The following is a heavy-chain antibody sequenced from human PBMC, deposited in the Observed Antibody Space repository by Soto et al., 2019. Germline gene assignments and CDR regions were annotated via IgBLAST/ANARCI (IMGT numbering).Heavy chain of an antibody. J-gene: IGHJ4*02. CDR2: ISSSSSYI. CDR1: GSTFSSYS. D-gene: IGHD3-22*01. V-gene: IGHV3-21*01. CDR3: ARDPPGYYYDSSGYYPDY. Sequence: GGSLRLSCAASGSTFSSYSMNWVRQAPGKGLEWVSSISSSSSYIYYADSVKGRFTISRDNAKNSLYLQMNSLRAEDTAVYYCARDPPGYYYDSSGYYPDYWGQGTLVTVSS.